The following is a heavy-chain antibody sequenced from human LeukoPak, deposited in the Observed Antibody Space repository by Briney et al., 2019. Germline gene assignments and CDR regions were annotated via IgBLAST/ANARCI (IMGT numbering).Heavy chain of an antibody. CDR2: IKQDGSKK. CDR1: GFVFRNYF. V-gene: IGHV3-7*04. Sequence: GGSLRLSCAASGFVFRNYFMSWVRQAPGKGLEWVANIKQDGSKKSYVDSVKGRFTISRDNAKNSLYPQMNSLRAEDTAIYYCTRVGYIDEGIDYWGQGTLVTVSS. D-gene: IGHD5-24*01. CDR3: TRVGYIDEGIDY. J-gene: IGHJ4*02.